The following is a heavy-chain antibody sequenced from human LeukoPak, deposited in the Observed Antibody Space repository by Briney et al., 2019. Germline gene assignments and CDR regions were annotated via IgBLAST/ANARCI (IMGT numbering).Heavy chain of an antibody. CDR3: ANSAGQLWFFLDY. V-gene: IGHV3-23*01. Sequence: PGGSLRLSCAASGFTFSSYAMSWVRQAPGKGLEWVSAISGSGGSTYYADSVKGRFTISRDNSKNTLYLQMYSLRAEDTAVYYCANSAGQLWFFLDYWGQGTLVTVSS. D-gene: IGHD5-18*01. CDR2: ISGSGGST. CDR1: GFTFSSYA. J-gene: IGHJ4*02.